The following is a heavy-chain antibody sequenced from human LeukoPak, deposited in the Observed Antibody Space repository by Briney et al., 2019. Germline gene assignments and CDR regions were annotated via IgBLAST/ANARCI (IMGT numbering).Heavy chain of an antibody. CDR2: ITGSGGST. CDR1: GFTFSTSG. V-gene: IGHV3-23*01. J-gene: IGHJ4*02. CDR3: AKAGIYDYVWGSYLVD. Sequence: PGGSLRLSCAASGFTFSTSGMSWVRQAPGKGLEWVSTITGSGGSTYYADSVKGRFTISRDNSKTTLYLQMNSLRAEDTAVYYCAKAGIYDYVWGSYLVDWGQGILVSVSS. D-gene: IGHD3-16*01.